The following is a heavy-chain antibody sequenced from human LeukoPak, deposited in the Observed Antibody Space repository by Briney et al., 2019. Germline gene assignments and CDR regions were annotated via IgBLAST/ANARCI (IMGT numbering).Heavy chain of an antibody. Sequence: ASVKVSCKASGYTFTSYGISWVRQAPGQALDWMLWISAYNGNTNYAQKLQGRVTMTTDTSTSTAYMELRSLRSDDTAVYYCARDWEVAIHRPIDYWGQGTLVTVSS. J-gene: IGHJ4*02. D-gene: IGHD5-12*01. CDR2: ISAYNGNT. CDR3: ARDWEVAIHRPIDY. CDR1: GYTFTSYG. V-gene: IGHV1-18*01.